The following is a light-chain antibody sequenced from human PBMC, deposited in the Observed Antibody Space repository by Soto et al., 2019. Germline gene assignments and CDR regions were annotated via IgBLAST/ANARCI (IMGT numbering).Light chain of an antibody. Sequence: QSALTQPASVSGSPGQSITISCTGTSSDVGAYTFVSWYQQHPDKVPKLMIFDVSRLPSGVSDRFSGSKSGNTASLTISGLQPEDEADYYCNPDKSSSTHVFGSGTKVTVL. CDR2: DVS. CDR1: SSDVGAYTF. J-gene: IGLJ1*01. V-gene: IGLV2-14*03. CDR3: NPDKSSSTHV.